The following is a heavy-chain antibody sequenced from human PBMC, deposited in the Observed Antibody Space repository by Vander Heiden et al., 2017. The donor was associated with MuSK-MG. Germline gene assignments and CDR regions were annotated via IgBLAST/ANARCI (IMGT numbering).Heavy chain of an antibody. J-gene: IGHJ4*02. V-gene: IGHV3-72*01. CDR2: TTTKANSYTT. Sequence: EVQLVESGGGLVQPGESLRPSCAASGFTFSDHYMDWVRQGPGKGLEWVGRTTTKANSYTTEYAASVKGRFTISRDDSKNSLYLQMNSLRAEDTAVYYCARGRKPYYFDYWGQGTLVTVSS. CDR3: ARGRKPYYFDY. CDR1: GFTFSDHY.